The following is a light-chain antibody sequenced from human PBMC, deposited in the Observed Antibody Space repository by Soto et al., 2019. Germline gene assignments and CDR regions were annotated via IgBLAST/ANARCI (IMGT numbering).Light chain of an antibody. CDR1: QSVSSN. V-gene: IGKV3-15*01. Sequence: EIVMPQSPVTLSVSPGESFPLSCGASQSVSSNLAWYQQKPGQANSLLIYGAFTRATGIPARFSGTGSGTEFTLTISSLQSEEFALYYCQQYNDWPLTVGQGTKVDIK. CDR2: GAF. J-gene: IGKJ1*01. CDR3: QQYNDWPLT.